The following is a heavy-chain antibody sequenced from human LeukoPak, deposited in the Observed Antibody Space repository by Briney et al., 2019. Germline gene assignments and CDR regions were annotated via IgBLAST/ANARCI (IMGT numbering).Heavy chain of an antibody. V-gene: IGHV3-23*01. J-gene: IGHJ6*02. D-gene: IGHD3-9*01. CDR2: ISGTGSRI. Sequence: GGSLRLSCAASGFTFDNYAKNWVRQAPGKGLEWVSTISGTGSRIYYADSVKGRFIISRDNSKNTFYLQMNSLRAEDTALYHCAKDLDDILSGYWGMDVWGQGTTVTVSS. CDR1: GFTFDNYA. CDR3: AKDLDDILSGYWGMDV.